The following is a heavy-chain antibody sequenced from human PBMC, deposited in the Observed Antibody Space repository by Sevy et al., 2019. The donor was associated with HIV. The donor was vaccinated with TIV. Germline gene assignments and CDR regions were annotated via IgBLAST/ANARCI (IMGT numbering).Heavy chain of an antibody. J-gene: IGHJ6*02. V-gene: IGHV3-21*01. Sequence: GGSLRRSCVGSGFTFKDDFMTWVRQAPGKGLEWVSSISSRSSFPHYADSVKGRFTISRDNAQNSMFLQMNSVRPEDTAVYYCARDRDDYASGRRHPYYYYHGMDVWGQGPTVTVSS. CDR1: GFTFKDDF. D-gene: IGHD3-10*01. CDR2: ISSRSSFP. CDR3: ARDRDDYASGRRHPYYYYHGMDV.